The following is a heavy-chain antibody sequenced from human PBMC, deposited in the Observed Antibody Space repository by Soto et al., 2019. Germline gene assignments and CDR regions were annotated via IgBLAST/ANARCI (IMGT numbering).Heavy chain of an antibody. Sequence: GGSLRLSCAASGFTFSSYSISWVRQAPWKGLEWVSAISGSGGSTYYADSVKGRFTISRDNSKNTLYLQMNSLRAEDTAVYYCAKHPPGSSWYGDYFQHCGQGTLLTVFS. J-gene: IGHJ1*01. V-gene: IGHV3-23*01. CDR3: AKHPPGSSWYGDYFQH. CDR1: GFTFSSYS. D-gene: IGHD6-13*01. CDR2: ISGSGGST.